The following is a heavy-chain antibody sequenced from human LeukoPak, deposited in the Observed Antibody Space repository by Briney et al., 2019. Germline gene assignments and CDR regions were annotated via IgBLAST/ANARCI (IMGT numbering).Heavy chain of an antibody. J-gene: IGHJ6*03. CDR3: ARAAVDSSGYYPQYYYYYHMDV. CDR1: GGTFSSYA. D-gene: IGHD3-22*01. Sequence: ASVKVSCKASGGTFSSYAISWVRQAPGQGLEWMGGIIPIFGTANYAQKFQGRVTITTDESTSTAYMELSSLRSEDTAVYYCARAAVDSSGYYPQYYYYYHMDVWGKGTTVTVSS. V-gene: IGHV1-69*05. CDR2: IIPIFGTA.